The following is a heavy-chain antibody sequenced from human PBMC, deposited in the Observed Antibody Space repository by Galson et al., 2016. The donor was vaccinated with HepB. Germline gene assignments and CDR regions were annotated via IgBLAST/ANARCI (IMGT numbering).Heavy chain of an antibody. Sequence: SLRLSCAASGFIFCVYNMNWTRQAPGKGLEWIAWITSSSDTMYYADSVKGRFTISRDNSKNTLYLRMNSLRTEDTAMYYCAKVTQQWLVPTGGWFDPWGQGTLVTVSS. CDR1: GFIFCVYN. D-gene: IGHD6-19*01. V-gene: IGHV3-11*01. CDR2: ITSSSDTM. J-gene: IGHJ5*02. CDR3: AKVTQQWLVPTGGWFDP.